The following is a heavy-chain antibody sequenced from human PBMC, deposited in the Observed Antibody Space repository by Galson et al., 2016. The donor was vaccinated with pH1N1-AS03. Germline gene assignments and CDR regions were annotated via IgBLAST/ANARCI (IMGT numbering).Heavy chain of an antibody. Sequence: SLRLSCAVSGFTFDDYAMHWVRQGPGKGPEWVSSINWNGDTRGYAGSVKGRFTISRDNANNSVYLQMESLRNEDTALYFCVYDSSGLYYFEYWGRGAQVTVSS. D-gene: IGHD3-22*01. CDR2: INWNGDTR. J-gene: IGHJ4*02. CDR1: GFTFDDYA. CDR3: VYDSSGLYYFEY. V-gene: IGHV3-9*01.